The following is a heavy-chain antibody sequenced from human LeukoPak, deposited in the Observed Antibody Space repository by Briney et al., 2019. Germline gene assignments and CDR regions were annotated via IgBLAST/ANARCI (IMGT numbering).Heavy chain of an antibody. CDR2: ITGSGGNT. Sequence: PGGSLRLSCAASGFTFSNYAMSWVRQAPGKGLEWVSSITGSGGNTYYADSVKGRFTISRDNSKNPVFLQMNSLRAEDTAVYYCAKWGDYDVLTGYYVSDYWGQGTLVTVSS. V-gene: IGHV3-23*01. CDR1: GFTFSNYA. D-gene: IGHD3-9*01. J-gene: IGHJ4*02. CDR3: AKWGDYDVLTGYYVSDY.